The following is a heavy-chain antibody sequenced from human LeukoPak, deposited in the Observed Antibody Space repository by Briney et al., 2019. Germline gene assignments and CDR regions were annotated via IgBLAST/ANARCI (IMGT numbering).Heavy chain of an antibody. J-gene: IGHJ4*02. CDR1: GFTFSSYA. CDR2: ISYDGSNK. CDR3: ARVLYGSAFDY. Sequence: GGSLRLSCAASGFTFSSYAMHWVRQAPGKGLEWVAVISYDGSNKYYADSVKGRFTISRDNSKNTLYLQMNSLRAEDTAVYYCARVLYGSAFDYWGQGTLVTVSS. D-gene: IGHD3-10*01. V-gene: IGHV3-30*07.